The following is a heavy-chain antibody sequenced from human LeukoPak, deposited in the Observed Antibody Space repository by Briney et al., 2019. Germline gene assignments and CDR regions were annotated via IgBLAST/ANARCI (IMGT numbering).Heavy chain of an antibody. J-gene: IGHJ4*02. Sequence: ASVKVSCKASGYTFTTYDISWVRQATGQGLEWMGWMNPNSANTGYAQKFQGRVIMTGNTSINTAYMELSRLRFDDTALYYCARLGSRGDFWGQGTLVTVSS. D-gene: IGHD7-27*01. V-gene: IGHV1-8*01. CDR3: ARLGSRGDF. CDR1: GYTFTTYD. CDR2: MNPNSANT.